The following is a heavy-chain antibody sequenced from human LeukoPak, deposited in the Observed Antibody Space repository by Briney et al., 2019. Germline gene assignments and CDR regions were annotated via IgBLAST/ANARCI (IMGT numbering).Heavy chain of an antibody. CDR1: GGSISSGGYY. V-gene: IGHV4-31*03. CDR3: ASRMPGVTVAGLH. J-gene: IGHJ4*02. Sequence: SETLSLTCTVSGGSISSGGYYWSWIRQHPGKGLEWIGYIYYSGSTYYNPSLKSRVTISVDTSKNQFSLKLSSVTAADTAVYYCASRMPGVTVAGLHWGQGTLVTVSS. D-gene: IGHD6-19*01. CDR2: IYYSGST.